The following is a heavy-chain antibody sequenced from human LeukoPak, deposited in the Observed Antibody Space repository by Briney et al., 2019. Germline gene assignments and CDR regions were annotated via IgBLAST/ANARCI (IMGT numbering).Heavy chain of an antibody. CDR3: AKGGKWDVTPFDY. CDR2: ISGGGGST. V-gene: IGHV3-23*01. D-gene: IGHD1-26*01. J-gene: IGHJ4*02. CDR1: GFTFTSYS. Sequence: VGSLRLSCAASGFTFTSYSMNWVRQAPGKGLEWVSTISGGGGSTYYADSVKGRFTISRDNSKNTLYLQVNSLRAEDTAVYYCAKGGKWDVTPFDYWGQGTLVTVS.